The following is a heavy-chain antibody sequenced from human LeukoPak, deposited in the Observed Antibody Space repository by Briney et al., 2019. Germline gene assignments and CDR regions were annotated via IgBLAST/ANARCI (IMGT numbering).Heavy chain of an antibody. Sequence: ASVKVSCKASGYTFTGYHMHWVRQAPGQGLEWMGWINPNSGGTNYAQKFQGRVTMTRDTSISTAYMELSGLRSDDTAVYYCARDLVESATGDLYGMDVWGQGTTVTVSS. CDR2: INPNSGGT. CDR3: ARDLVESATGDLYGMDV. D-gene: IGHD7-27*01. V-gene: IGHV1-2*02. J-gene: IGHJ6*02. CDR1: GYTFTGYH.